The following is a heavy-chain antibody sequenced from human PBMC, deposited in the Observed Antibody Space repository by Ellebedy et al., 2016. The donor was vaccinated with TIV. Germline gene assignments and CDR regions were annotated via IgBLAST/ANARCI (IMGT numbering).Heavy chain of an antibody. CDR2: IRSTGSDE. CDR3: SRGWSTPDS. D-gene: IGHD2-15*01. V-gene: IGHV3-21*01. Sequence: GESLKISCAASGFTFSNYLMRWVRQPPGKGLELVSAIRSTGSDEYYAESVRGRFTISRDNAQNSLYLQMNSLRAEDTAVYFCSRGWSTPDSWGQGTLVIGSS. J-gene: IGHJ4*02. CDR1: GFTFSNYL.